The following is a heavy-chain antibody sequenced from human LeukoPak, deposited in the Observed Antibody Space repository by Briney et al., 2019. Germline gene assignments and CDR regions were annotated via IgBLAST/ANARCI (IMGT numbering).Heavy chain of an antibody. V-gene: IGHV4-34*01. J-gene: IGHJ4*02. CDR2: INHSGST. D-gene: IGHD6-13*01. CDR3: ARGGRQYSSSWYVGY. Sequence: MASETLSLTCAVYGGSFSGYYWSWIRQPPGKGLEWIGEINHSGSTNYNPSLKSRVTISVDTSKNQFSLKLSSVTAADTAVYYCARGGRQYSSSWYVGYWGQGTLVTVSS. CDR1: GGSFSGYY.